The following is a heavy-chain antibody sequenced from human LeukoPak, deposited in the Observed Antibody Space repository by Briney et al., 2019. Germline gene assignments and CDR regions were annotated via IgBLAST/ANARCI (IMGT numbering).Heavy chain of an antibody. J-gene: IGHJ4*02. CDR3: ARSYSGSYGSDY. V-gene: IGHV4-39*07. D-gene: IGHD1-26*01. Sequence: SETLSLTCTVSGGSISSSSYYWGWIRQPPGKGLECIGSIYYSGSTYYNPSLKSRVTISVDTSKNQFSLKLSSVTAADTAVYYCARSYSGSYGSDYWGQGTLVTVSS. CDR2: IYYSGST. CDR1: GGSISSSSYY.